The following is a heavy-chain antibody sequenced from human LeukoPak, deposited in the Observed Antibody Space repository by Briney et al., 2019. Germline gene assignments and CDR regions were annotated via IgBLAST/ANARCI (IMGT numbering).Heavy chain of an antibody. D-gene: IGHD3-22*01. J-gene: IGHJ6*02. Sequence: ASVKVSCKASGYTFSSYGVVWVRQAPGQGLEWMGWISAYNGNTNYAQSLQGRVTMTTDTSTSTAYMELSSLKSDDTAVYYCERDGYDKDYYYGMDVWGQGTTVTVSS. CDR3: ERDGYDKDYYYGMDV. V-gene: IGHV1-18*01. CDR2: ISAYNGNT. CDR1: GYTFSSYG.